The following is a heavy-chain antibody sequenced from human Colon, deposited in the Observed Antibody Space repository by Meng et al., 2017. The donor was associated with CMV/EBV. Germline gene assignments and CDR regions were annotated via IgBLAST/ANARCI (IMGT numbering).Heavy chain of an antibody. CDR1: GGTFTSYT. CDR2: VIPITDIT. V-gene: IGHV1-69*02. CDR3: ARAARSGSHAVFYSLDL. D-gene: IGHD1-26*01. J-gene: IGHJ6*02. Sequence: SVKVSCKASGGTFTSYTFSWVRQAPGQGLEWMGRVIPITDITNYAQKFQGRLTITADKSTNTAFMELSSLRSEDTAVYYCARAARSGSHAVFYSLDLWGQGTTVTSP.